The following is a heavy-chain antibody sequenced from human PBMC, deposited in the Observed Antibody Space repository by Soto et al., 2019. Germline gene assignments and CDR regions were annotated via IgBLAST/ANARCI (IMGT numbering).Heavy chain of an antibody. CDR3: AKGDTMIVVCPAHKNLIFDY. Sequence: GGSLRLSCAASGFPFSTFEMSWVRQAPGRGLEWVSFISDDGSRTYYADAVKGRFTISRDNSKNTLYLQMNSLRAEGTAVYYCAKGDTMIVVCPAHKNLIFDYWGQGTLVTVSS. CDR2: ISDDGSRT. V-gene: IGHV3-23*01. J-gene: IGHJ4*02. D-gene: IGHD3-22*01. CDR1: GFPFSTFE.